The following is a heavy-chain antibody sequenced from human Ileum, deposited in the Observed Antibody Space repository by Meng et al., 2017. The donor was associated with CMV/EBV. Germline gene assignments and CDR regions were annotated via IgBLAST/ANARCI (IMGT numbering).Heavy chain of an antibody. CDR1: FSLASPAAG. Sequence: FSLASPAAGVGWIRQPPGKALEWIALLYWDGDRRLSPSLRNRLTITKDTSKNQVVLTLTNMDPADTGTYYCAHRPSTVSFYWYFDVWGRGTLVTVSS. CDR2: LYWDGDR. J-gene: IGHJ2*01. V-gene: IGHV2-5*02. CDR3: AHRPSTVSFYWYFDV. D-gene: IGHD4-17*01.